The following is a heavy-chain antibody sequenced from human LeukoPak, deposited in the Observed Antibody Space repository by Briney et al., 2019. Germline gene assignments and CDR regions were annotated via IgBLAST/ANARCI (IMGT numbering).Heavy chain of an antibody. CDR1: GGSISSYY. CDR3: ARVRIGRGVIDY. CDR2: IYYSGST. J-gene: IGHJ4*02. Sequence: PSETLSLTCTVSGGSISSYYWSWIRQPPGKGLEWIGYIYYSGSTNYNPSLKGRVTISVDTSKNQFSLKLSSVTAADTAVYYCARVRIGRGVIDYWGQGTLVTVSS. V-gene: IGHV4-59*01. D-gene: IGHD3-10*01.